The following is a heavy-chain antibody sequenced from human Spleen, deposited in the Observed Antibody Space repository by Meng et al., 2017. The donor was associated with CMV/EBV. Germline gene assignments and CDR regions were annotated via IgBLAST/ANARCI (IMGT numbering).Heavy chain of an antibody. CDR3: ARNGIVVVPAAIYYYGMDV. CDR1: GITFSSYW. D-gene: IGHD2-2*01. J-gene: IGHJ6*02. Sequence: GESLKISCAASGITFSSYWMHWVRQAPGKGLVWVSRIKSDGSSTSYADSVKGRFTISRDNAKNPLYLQMNSLRAEDTAVYYCARNGIVVVPAAIYYYGMDVWGQGTTVTVSS. CDR2: IKSDGSST. V-gene: IGHV3-74*01.